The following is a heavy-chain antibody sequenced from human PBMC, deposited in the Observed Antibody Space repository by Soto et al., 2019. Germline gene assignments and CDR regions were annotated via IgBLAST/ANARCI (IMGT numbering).Heavy chain of an antibody. CDR3: ARKRGGAATQYYMDV. CDR1: GYSISSSNW. V-gene: IGHV4-28*01. Sequence: QVQLQESGPGLVKPSDTLSLTCAVSGYSISSSNWWGWIRQPPGKGLEWIGYIYYSGSTYYNPSLTSRVTMAVDTSKNQFSLKLSSVTAVDTAVYYCARKRGGAATQYYMDVWGKGTTVTVSS. J-gene: IGHJ6*03. D-gene: IGHD6-13*01. CDR2: IYYSGST.